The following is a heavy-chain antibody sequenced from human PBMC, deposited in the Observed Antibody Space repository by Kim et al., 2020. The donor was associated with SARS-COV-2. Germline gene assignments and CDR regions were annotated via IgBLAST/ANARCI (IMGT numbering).Heavy chain of an antibody. CDR3: AREGGTSGRCGYFDS. CDR1: EFTFSSSI. CDR2: MSFDGFSK. Sequence: GGFLRLSCVTSEFTFSSSILHWVRQVPGKGLEWVAAMSFDGFSKYFVDSVKGRFSISRDNSKNTLYLELRGLRADDSAVYYCAREGGTSGRCGYFDSWGQGTLVTVSS. J-gene: IGHJ4*03. D-gene: IGHD2-2*01. V-gene: IGHV3-30*04.